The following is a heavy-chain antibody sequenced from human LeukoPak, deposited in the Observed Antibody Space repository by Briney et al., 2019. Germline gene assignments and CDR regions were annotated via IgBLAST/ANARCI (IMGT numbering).Heavy chain of an antibody. V-gene: IGHV4-38-2*02. CDR3: ARTDSSGYYPFIIYYFDY. CDR1: GYSISSGYY. J-gene: IGHJ4*02. Sequence: PSETLSLTCTVSGYSISSGYYWGWIRQPPGKGLEWIGSIYYSGSTYYNPSLKSRVTISVDTSKNQFSLKLSSVTAADTAVYYCARTDSSGYYPFIIYYFDYWGQGTLVTVSS. CDR2: IYYSGST. D-gene: IGHD3-22*01.